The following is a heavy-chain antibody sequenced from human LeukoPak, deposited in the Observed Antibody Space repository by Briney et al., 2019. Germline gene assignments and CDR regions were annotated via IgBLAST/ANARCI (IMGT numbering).Heavy chain of an antibody. V-gene: IGHV4-34*01. CDR3: ARGIRSGWFRDAFDI. CDR2: INHSGST. CDR1: GGSFSGYY. D-gene: IGHD6-19*01. J-gene: IGHJ3*02. Sequence: SETLSLTCAVYGGSFSGYYWSWIRQPPGKGLEWIGEINHSGSTNYNPSLKSRVTISVDTPKNQFSLKLSSVTAADTAVYYCARGIRSGWFRDAFDIWGQGTMVTVSS.